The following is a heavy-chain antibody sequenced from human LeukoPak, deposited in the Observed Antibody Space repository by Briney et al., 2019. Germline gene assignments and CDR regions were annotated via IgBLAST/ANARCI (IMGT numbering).Heavy chain of an antibody. CDR2: IIPIFGTA. CDR1: GGTFSSYA. CDR3: ARGFLAPGLSGWYYVFDY. D-gene: IGHD6-19*01. J-gene: IGHJ4*02. V-gene: IGHV1-69*05. Sequence: SVTVSCKASGGTFSSYAISWVRQAPGQGLEWMGRIIPIFGTANYAQKFQGRVTITTDESTSTAYMELSSLRSEDTAVYYCARGFLAPGLSGWYYVFDYWGQGTLVTVSS.